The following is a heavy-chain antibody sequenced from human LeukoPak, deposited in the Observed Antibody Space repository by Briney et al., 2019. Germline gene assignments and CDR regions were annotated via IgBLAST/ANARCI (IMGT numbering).Heavy chain of an antibody. CDR3: ARSDYDYVWGSYPIDY. V-gene: IGHV1-69*06. CDR2: IIPIFGTA. D-gene: IGHD3-16*02. J-gene: IGHJ4*02. Sequence: ASVKVSCKASGGTFSSYAISWVRQAPGQGLEWMGGIIPIFGTANYAQKFQGRVTITADKSTSTAYMELSSLRSEDTAVYYCARSDYDYVWGSYPIDYWGQGTLVTVSS. CDR1: GGTFSSYA.